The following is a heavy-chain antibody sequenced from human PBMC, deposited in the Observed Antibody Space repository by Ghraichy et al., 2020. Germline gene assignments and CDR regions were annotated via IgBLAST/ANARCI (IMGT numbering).Heavy chain of an antibody. D-gene: IGHD1-7*01. V-gene: IGHV4-61*02. Sequence: SETLSLTCTVSGDSFRSGSYYWSWIRQPTGKGLEWIGRIYSSGSTNYNPSLKSRVTMSVDTSKNQFSVRLISVTAADTAVYYCARVRNYSVLYYIDVWGKGTTVTVSS. CDR3: ARVRNYSVLYYIDV. CDR1: GDSFRSGSYY. J-gene: IGHJ6*03. CDR2: IYSSGST.